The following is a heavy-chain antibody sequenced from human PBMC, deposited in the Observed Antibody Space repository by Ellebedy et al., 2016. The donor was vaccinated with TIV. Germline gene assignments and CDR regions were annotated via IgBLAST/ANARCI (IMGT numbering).Heavy chain of an antibody. CDR3: ARTPTYYYGSGSYYTEDPYYFDY. CDR1: GFSLSTSGMC. CDR2: IDWDDDK. J-gene: IGHJ4*02. V-gene: IGHV2-70*01. D-gene: IGHD3-10*01. Sequence: SGPTLVKPSQTLTLTCTFSGFSLSTSGMCVSWIRQPPGKALEWLALIDWDDDKYYSTSLKTRLTISKDTSKNQVVLTMTNMDPVDTATYYCARTPTYYYGSGSYYTEDPYYFDYWGQGTLVTVSS.